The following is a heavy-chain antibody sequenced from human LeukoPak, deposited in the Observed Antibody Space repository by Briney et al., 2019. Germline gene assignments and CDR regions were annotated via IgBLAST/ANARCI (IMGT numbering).Heavy chain of an antibody. V-gene: IGHV1-69*13. CDR2: IIPIFKTT. CDR1: GGTFGSFV. D-gene: IGHD3-10*01. Sequence: ASVTVSCTASGGTFGSFVISWVRQAPGQGPEWMGGIIPIFKTTDYAQKFQGRVTITADESTSTAYMELSSLRSEDTAVYYCARVRPSLTDWGQGTLVTVSS. CDR3: ARVRPSLTD. J-gene: IGHJ4*02.